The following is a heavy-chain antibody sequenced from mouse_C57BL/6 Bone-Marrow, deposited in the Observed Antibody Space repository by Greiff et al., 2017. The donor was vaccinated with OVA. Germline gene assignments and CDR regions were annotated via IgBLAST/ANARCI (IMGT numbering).Heavy chain of an antibody. D-gene: IGHD1-3*01. Sequence: VQLKESGPELVKPGDSVKISCKASGYSFTGYFMNWVMQSHGKSLEWIGRINPYNGDTFYNQKFKGKATLTVDKSSSTAHMELRSLTSEDSAVYYCARRGSYWYFDVWGTGTTVTVSS. CDR3: ARRGSYWYFDV. CDR2: INPYNGDT. V-gene: IGHV1-20*01. J-gene: IGHJ1*03. CDR1: GYSFTGYF.